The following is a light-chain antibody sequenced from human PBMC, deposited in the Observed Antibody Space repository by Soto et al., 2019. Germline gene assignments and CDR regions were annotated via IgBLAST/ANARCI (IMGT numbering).Light chain of an antibody. CDR3: MQGAHWPPT. V-gene: IGKV2-30*01. CDR2: KVS. Sequence: DVVMTQSPLSLPVTLGQPASISCRSTQSLIFIDGDTYLNWFQQRPGQSPRRLIYKVSNRDSGVPDRFGGSGSGTHFTLQISRVEAEDVGIYYCMQGAHWPPTFGQGTKVEI. CDR1: QSLIFIDGDTY. J-gene: IGKJ1*01.